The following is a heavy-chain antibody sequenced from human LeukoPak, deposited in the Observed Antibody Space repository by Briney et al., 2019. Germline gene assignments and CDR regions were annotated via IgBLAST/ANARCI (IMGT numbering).Heavy chain of an antibody. V-gene: IGHV4-30-2*02. CDR2: IFHSGST. Sequence: PSETLSLTCTVSGGSISSGGYSWNWIRQPPGKGLEWIGYIFHSGSTYYNPSLKSRVTISVDTSKNQFSLKLSSVTAADTAVYYCARSGYSYGPFDYLGQGTLVTVSS. D-gene: IGHD5-18*01. CDR1: GGSISSGGYS. J-gene: IGHJ4*02. CDR3: ARSGYSYGPFDY.